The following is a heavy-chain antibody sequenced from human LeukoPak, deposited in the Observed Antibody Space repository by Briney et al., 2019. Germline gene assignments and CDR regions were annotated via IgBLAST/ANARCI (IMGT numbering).Heavy chain of an antibody. CDR2: ISWNSGSI. D-gene: IGHD5-18*01. Sequence: GRSLRLSCAASGFTFDDYAMHWVRQAPGKGLEWVSGISWNSGSIGYADSVKGRFTISRDNAKNSLYLQMNSLRAEDTALYYCVRGYSYGYRFDYWGQGTLVTVSS. V-gene: IGHV3-9*01. J-gene: IGHJ4*02. CDR3: VRGYSYGYRFDY. CDR1: GFTFDDYA.